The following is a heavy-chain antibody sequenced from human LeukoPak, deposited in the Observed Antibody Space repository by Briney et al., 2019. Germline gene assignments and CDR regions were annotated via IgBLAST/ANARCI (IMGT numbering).Heavy chain of an antibody. D-gene: IGHD3-10*01. Sequence: PGGSLRLSCAGSGFTFTDAWLSWVRQAPGKGLEWVSAISGSGGSTYYADSVKGRFSISRDNSKNTLYLQMNSLRAEDTAVYYCAKATGGYWYFDLWGRGTLVTVSS. J-gene: IGHJ2*01. CDR3: AKATGGYWYFDL. CDR1: GFTFTDAW. V-gene: IGHV3-23*01. CDR2: ISGSGGST.